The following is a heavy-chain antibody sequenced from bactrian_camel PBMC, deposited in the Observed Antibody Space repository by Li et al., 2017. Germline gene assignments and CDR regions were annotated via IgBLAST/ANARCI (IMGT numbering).Heavy chain of an antibody. CDR3: AADAVNLQLARSYNY. CDR1: DSSSNC. Sequence: HVQLVESGGGSVQAGGSLRLSCEASDSSSNCMGWFRQAGKAREWVASIYDTGSGSRDTVYADSVKGRFTISLDSAKNTLYLQMNNLKVEDTAMYYCAADAVNLQLARSYNYWGQGTQVTVSS. V-gene: IGHV3S54*01. J-gene: IGHJ4*01. CDR2: IYDTGSGSRDT. D-gene: IGHD7*01.